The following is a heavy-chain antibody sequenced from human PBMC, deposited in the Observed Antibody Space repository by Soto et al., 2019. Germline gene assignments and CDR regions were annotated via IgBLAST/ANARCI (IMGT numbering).Heavy chain of an antibody. CDR1: GFSLTTSGVG. J-gene: IGHJ3*02. V-gene: IGHV2-5*02. CDR2: IFWDDDE. D-gene: IGHD2-21*02. Sequence: QITLKESGPTLVKPTHTLTLTCTFSGFSLTTSGVGVGWIRQPPGKALDWLALIFWDDDEPYSSSLKSRLTITKDTAKNQVVLIMTNMDPLHKATYYCAHRGHDFQDAFDIWGQGTMVTVSS. CDR3: AHRGHDFQDAFDI.